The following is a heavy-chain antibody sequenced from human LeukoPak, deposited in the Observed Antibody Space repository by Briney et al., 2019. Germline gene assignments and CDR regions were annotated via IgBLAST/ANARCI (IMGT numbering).Heavy chain of an antibody. Sequence: PGGSLRLSCAVSGFTFNYYSMSWVRQAPGKGLEWVATIKEDGSTKYYVDPVKGRFTISRGNAENSLSLHMNSLRAEDTAVYYCAKDVLDFWGQGTLVTVSS. V-gene: IGHV3-7*03. CDR2: IKEDGSTK. J-gene: IGHJ4*02. CDR3: AKDVLDF. CDR1: GFTFNYYS.